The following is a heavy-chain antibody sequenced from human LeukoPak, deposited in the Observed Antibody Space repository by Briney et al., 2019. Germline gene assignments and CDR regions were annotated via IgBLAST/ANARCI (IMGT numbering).Heavy chain of an antibody. CDR3: ARDRGRIVGALDY. CDR1: GFTFSSYA. CDR2: ISYDGSNK. Sequence: GRSLRLSCAASGFTFSSYAMHWVRQAPGKGLEWVAVISYDGSNKYYADSVKGRFTISRDNSKNTLYLQMNSLRAEDTAVYYCARDRGRIVGALDYWGQGTLVTVSS. D-gene: IGHD1-26*01. V-gene: IGHV3-30*04. J-gene: IGHJ4*02.